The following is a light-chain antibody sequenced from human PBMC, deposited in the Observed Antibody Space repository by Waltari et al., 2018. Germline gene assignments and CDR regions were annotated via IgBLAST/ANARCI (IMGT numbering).Light chain of an antibody. CDR3: SSYTSSSTWV. V-gene: IGLV2-14*01. Sequence: SALTQPASVSGSPGQSITISCTGTSSDVGGYNFVSWYQQHPDKAPKLFIYDVSKRPSGVSNRFSGSKSGNTASLTISGLQAVYEADYYCSSYTSSSTWVFGGGTKLTVL. CDR1: SSDVGGYNF. J-gene: IGLJ3*02. CDR2: DVS.